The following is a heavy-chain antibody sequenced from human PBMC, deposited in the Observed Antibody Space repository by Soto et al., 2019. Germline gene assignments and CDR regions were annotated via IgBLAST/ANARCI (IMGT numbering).Heavy chain of an antibody. V-gene: IGHV3-11*01. CDR2: ISSSDSTI. CDR3: AGGSYDILTGPNGYLYYYYMDV. Sequence: GGSLRLSCAASGFTFSDYYMSWIRQAPGKGLEWISYISSSDSTIYYADSVKGRFTISRDNAKNSLYLQMNSLRAEDTAVYYCAGGSYDILTGPNGYLYYYYMDVWGKGTTVTVSS. J-gene: IGHJ6*03. CDR1: GFTFSDYY. D-gene: IGHD3-9*01.